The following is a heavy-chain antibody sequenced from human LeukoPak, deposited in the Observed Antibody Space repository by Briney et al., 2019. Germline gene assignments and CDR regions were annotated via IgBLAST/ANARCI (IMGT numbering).Heavy chain of an antibody. CDR3: AKDIYYDSSGYLDY. CDR2: ISWNSGSI. V-gene: IGHV3-9*01. Sequence: GGSLRLSCAASGFTFDDYAMHWVRQAPGKGLEWVSGISWNSGSIGYADSVKGRFTISRDNAKNSLYLQMNSLRAEDTALYYCAKDIYYDSSGYLDYWGQGTLDTVSS. D-gene: IGHD3-22*01. CDR1: GFTFDDYA. J-gene: IGHJ4*02.